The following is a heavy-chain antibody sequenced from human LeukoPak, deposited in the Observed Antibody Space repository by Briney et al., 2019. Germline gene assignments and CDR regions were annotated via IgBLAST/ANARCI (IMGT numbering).Heavy chain of an antibody. V-gene: IGHV4-4*02. D-gene: IGHD6-25*01. CDR1: GGSISSSNW. CDR3: ARFTGYSSAFDY. J-gene: IGHJ4*01. CDR2: IYHSGST. Sequence: SETLSLTCAVSGGSISSSNWWSWVRQPPGKGLEWIGEIYHSGSTNYKSSLKSRVTISVDTSKNRFSLKLSSVTAADTAVYFCARFTGYSSAFDYWGQGTLVTVSS.